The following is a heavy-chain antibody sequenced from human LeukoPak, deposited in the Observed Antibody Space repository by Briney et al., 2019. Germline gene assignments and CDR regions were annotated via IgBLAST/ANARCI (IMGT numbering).Heavy chain of an antibody. D-gene: IGHD3-3*01. CDR3: AIDPYYDFWSGYSDY. CDR1: GFTFSSYT. V-gene: IGHV3-23*01. CDR2: ISGSGGST. Sequence: GGSLRLSCAAAGFTFSSYTMSWVRQAPGKGLEWVSAISGSGGSTYYADSVKGGFTISRDNTKNSLYLQMNSLRAEDTALYYCAIDPYYDFWSGYSDYWGQGTLVTVSS. J-gene: IGHJ4*02.